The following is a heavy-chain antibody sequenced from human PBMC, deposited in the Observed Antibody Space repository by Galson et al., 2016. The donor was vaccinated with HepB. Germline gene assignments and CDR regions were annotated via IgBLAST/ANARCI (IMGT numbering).Heavy chain of an antibody. CDR1: GYTFTSYA. J-gene: IGHJ4*02. CDR2: INAGNGNT. Sequence: SGYTFTSYAIHWVRQAPGQRLEWMGWINAGNGNTKYSQKFQGRVTITRDTSASTAYMELSSLRSEDTAVYYCAQGRWSYSNTWYESFGHWGQGSLVTVSS. CDR3: AQGRWSYSNTWYESFGH. D-gene: IGHD6-13*01. V-gene: IGHV1-3*01.